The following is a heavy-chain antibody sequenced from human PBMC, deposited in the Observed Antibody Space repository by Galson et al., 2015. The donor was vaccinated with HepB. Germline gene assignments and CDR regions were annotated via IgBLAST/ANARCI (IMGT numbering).Heavy chain of an antibody. V-gene: IGHV3-23*01. J-gene: IGHJ2*01. CDR3: ARKYCSGGSCDQPFYRYFDL. Sequence: SLRLSCAASGFTFSSYAMSWVRQAPGKGLEWVSAISGSGGSTYYADSVKGRFTISRDNSKNTLYLQMNSLRDEDTAVYYCARKYCSGGSCDQPFYRYFDLWGRGTLDTVSS. CDR2: ISGSGGST. CDR1: GFTFSSYA. D-gene: IGHD2-15*01.